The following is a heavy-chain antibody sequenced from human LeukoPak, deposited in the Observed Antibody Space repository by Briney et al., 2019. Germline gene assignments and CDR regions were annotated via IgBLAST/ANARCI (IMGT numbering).Heavy chain of an antibody. V-gene: IGHV1-2*02. CDR2: INPNSGGT. CDR1: GYTFTGYF. Sequence: ASVKVSCKASGYTFTGYFMHWVRQAPGQGLEWMGWINPNSGGTNYAQKFQGRVTMTRDTSISTAYMELSRLRSDDTAVYYCAREHNSPRELDPWGQGTLVTVSS. D-gene: IGHD1-1*01. CDR3: AREHNSPRELDP. J-gene: IGHJ5*02.